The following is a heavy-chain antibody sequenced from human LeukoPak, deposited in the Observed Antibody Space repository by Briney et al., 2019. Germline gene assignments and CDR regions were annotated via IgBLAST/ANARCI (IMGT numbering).Heavy chain of an antibody. D-gene: IGHD5-18*01. J-gene: IGHJ6*02. CDR1: GLTVNDNY. Sequence: GGSLRLSCAASGLTVNDNYMSWVRQDPGKGLEWVSIIHSDGNIYYAGSVQGRFTISRDNSRNTLYLQMNNLRAEDTAVYYCARDRGYTMDVWGQGTTVTVSS. V-gene: IGHV3-53*01. CDR3: ARDRGYTMDV. CDR2: IHSDGNI.